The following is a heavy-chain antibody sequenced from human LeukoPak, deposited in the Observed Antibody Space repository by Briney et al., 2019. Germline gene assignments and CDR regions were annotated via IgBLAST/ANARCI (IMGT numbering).Heavy chain of an antibody. CDR1: GYSFTSYW. Sequence: GESLKISCKGSGYSFTSYWIGWVRQMPGKGLEWMGIIYPGDSDTGYSPSFQGQVTISADKSISTAYLQWISLKASDTAMYYCARHLVPAAMYYDFWSGYYDSWGQGTLVTVSS. CDR3: ARHLVPAAMYYDFWSGYYDS. D-gene: IGHD3-3*01. J-gene: IGHJ4*02. CDR2: IYPGDSDT. V-gene: IGHV5-51*01.